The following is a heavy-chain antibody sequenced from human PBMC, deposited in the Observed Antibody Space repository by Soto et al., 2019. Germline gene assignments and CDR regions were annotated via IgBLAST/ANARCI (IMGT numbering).Heavy chain of an antibody. J-gene: IGHJ4*02. V-gene: IGHV1-18*01. CDR1: GYTFTTYG. D-gene: IGHD1-1*01. Sequence: QVHLVQSGAEVKKPGASVKVSCKGSGYTFTTYGITWVRQAPGQGLEWMGWISAHNGNTNYAQKLQGRVTVTRNTSTSTAYMELRSLRSDDTAVYYCARGRYGDYWGQGALVTVSS. CDR2: ISAHNGNT. CDR3: ARGRYGDY.